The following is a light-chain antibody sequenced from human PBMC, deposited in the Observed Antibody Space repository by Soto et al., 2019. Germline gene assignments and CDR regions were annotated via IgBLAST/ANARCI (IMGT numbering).Light chain of an antibody. CDR2: NVY. CDR1: ISDVGAYNF. J-gene: IGLJ1*01. CDR3: SAYTVSRTYV. V-gene: IGLV2-14*03. Sequence: QSVLTQPSSVCGSPGQSITISCTGTISDVGAYNFVSWHQQHPGKAPKLMIYNVYDRPSGISYRFSGSKSGNTASLTISGLQGEDEADYYCSAYTVSRTYVFGTGTKVTV.